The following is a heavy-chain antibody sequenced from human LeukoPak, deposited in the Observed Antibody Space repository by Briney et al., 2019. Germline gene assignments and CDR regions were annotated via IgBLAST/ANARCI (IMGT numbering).Heavy chain of an antibody. D-gene: IGHD4-17*01. CDR1: GYTFISYG. V-gene: IGHV1-18*01. Sequence: ASVKVSCKASGYTFISYGISWVRQAPGQGLEWMGWIGADNGNTNYAHKLQGRVTMTTDTSTSTAFMELRSLRSDDTAVYYCTRDPTDGPDYYGMDVWGQGTTVTVSS. J-gene: IGHJ6*02. CDR3: TRDPTDGPDYYGMDV. CDR2: IGADNGNT.